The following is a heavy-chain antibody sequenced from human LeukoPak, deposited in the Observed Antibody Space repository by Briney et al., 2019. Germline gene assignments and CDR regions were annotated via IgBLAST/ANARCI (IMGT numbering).Heavy chain of an antibody. V-gene: IGHV4-34*01. D-gene: IGHD3-10*01. Sequence: SETLSLTCAVYGGSFSGYYWSWIRQPPGKGLEWIGEINHSGSTNYNPSLKSRVTISVDTSKNQLSLKLSSVTAADTAVCYCARKEGPLWFGELLYPFDYWGQGTLVTVSS. J-gene: IGHJ4*02. CDR2: INHSGST. CDR3: ARKEGPLWFGELLYPFDY. CDR1: GGSFSGYY.